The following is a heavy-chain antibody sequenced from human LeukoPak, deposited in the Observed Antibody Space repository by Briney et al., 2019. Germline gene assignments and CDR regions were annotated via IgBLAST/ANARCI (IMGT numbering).Heavy chain of an antibody. CDR3: TRGGCSSTSCYDPENYYYYMDV. D-gene: IGHD2-2*01. CDR2: IRSKAYGGTT. J-gene: IGHJ6*03. V-gene: IGHV3-49*03. CDR1: EFTFGDYA. Sequence: GGSLRLSCTASEFTFGDYAMSWFRQAPGKGLEWVGFIRSKAYGGTTEYAASVKGRFTISRDDSKSIAYLQMNSLKTEDTAVYYCTRGGCSSTSCYDPENYYYYMDVWGKGTTVTVSS.